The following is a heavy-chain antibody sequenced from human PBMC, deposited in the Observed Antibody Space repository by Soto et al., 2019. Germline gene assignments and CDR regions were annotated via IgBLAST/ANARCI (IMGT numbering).Heavy chain of an antibody. CDR1: GGSISSSSYY. CDR2: IYYSGST. J-gene: IGHJ4*02. CDR3: ARTTVTPPLLGY. D-gene: IGHD4-17*01. V-gene: IGHV4-39*01. Sequence: QLQLQESGPGLVKPSETLSLTCTVSGGSISSSSYYWGWIRQPPGKGLEWIGSIYYSGSTYYNPSLKSRVTISVDTSKNQFSLKLSSVTAADTAVYYCARTTVTPPLLGYWGQGTLVTVSS.